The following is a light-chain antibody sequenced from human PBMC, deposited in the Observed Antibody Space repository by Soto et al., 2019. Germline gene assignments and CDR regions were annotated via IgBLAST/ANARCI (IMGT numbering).Light chain of an antibody. CDR1: QSISSNY. V-gene: IGKV3-20*01. CDR2: GAS. J-gene: IGKJ4*01. Sequence: EIVLTQSPGTLSLSPGERATLSCRASQSISSNYLVWYQQKPGQAPRLLIYGASSRATGIPDRFSGSGSGTHFTLTISRLEPEDVAVYYCQQYGSSPLTFSGGTKVEIK. CDR3: QQYGSSPLT.